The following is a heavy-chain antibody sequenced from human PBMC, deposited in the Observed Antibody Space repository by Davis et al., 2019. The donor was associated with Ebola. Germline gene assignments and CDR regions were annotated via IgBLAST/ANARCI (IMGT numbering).Heavy chain of an antibody. CDR1: GFTFSSYA. D-gene: IGHD1-14*01. Sequence: GESLKISCAASGFTFSSYAMSWVRQAPGKGLEWVSAISGSGGSTYYADSVKGRFTISRDNSKNTLYLQMNSLRAEDTAVYYCASDTERRYYFDYWGQGTLVTVSS. V-gene: IGHV3-23*01. CDR2: ISGSGGST. J-gene: IGHJ4*02. CDR3: ASDTERRYYFDY.